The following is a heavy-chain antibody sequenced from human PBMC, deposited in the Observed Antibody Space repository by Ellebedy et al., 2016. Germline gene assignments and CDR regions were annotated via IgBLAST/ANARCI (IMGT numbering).Heavy chain of an antibody. Sequence: GGSLRLXXAASGFSVSSNDMSWVRQRPGKGLECVSLISSGGATFYADSVEGRFTISRDNSKKRLYLQMSGLEADDTAVYYCVTRHNAAFDIWGQGTTVTVS. CDR3: VTRHNAAFDI. V-gene: IGHV3-53*01. D-gene: IGHD1-1*01. CDR2: ISSGGAT. CDR1: GFSVSSND. J-gene: IGHJ3*02.